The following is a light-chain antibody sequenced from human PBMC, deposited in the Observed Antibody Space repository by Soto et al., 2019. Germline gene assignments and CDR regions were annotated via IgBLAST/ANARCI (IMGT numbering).Light chain of an antibody. Sequence: EIVLTQSPGTLSLSPGERAILSYRSSQSLISAYFAWYQKKPGQAPRLRLFVAATRATGIRDRFSCSGAGAHFNLTISRLEPADFGVYDCQQYGSSHTFGQGTRLEIK. J-gene: IGKJ5*01. CDR1: QSLISAY. CDR3: QQYGSSHT. V-gene: IGKV3-20*01. CDR2: VAA.